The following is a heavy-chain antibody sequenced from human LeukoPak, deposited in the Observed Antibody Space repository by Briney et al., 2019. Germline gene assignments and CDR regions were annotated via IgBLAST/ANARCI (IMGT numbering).Heavy chain of an antibody. CDR1: GYTFTGYY. CDR3: ARDRRGYYYDSSGYYYDY. J-gene: IGHJ4*02. D-gene: IGHD3-22*01. CDR2: INPNSGGT. Sequence: GGSVKVSCTASGYTFTGYYMHWVRQAPGQGLEWMGWINPNSGGTNYAQKFQGRVTMTRDTSISTAYMELSRLRSDDTAVYYCARDRRGYYYDSSGYYYDYWGQGTLVTVSS. V-gene: IGHV1-2*02.